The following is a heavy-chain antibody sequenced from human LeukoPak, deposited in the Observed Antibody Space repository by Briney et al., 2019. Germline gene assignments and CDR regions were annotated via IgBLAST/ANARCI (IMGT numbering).Heavy chain of an antibody. V-gene: IGHV4-59*01. D-gene: IGHD3-10*01. J-gene: IGHJ6*02. CDR2: MFYSGST. Sequence: PSETLSLTCTVSGGSINGYYWTWIRQPPGKGLEWIGYMFYSGSTKYNPSLKSRVTTSVDTSKSQFSLNLKSVTAADTAVYYCARVRLLWFGEPLYGMDVWGQGTTVTVSS. CDR3: ARVRLLWFGEPLYGMDV. CDR1: GGSINGYY.